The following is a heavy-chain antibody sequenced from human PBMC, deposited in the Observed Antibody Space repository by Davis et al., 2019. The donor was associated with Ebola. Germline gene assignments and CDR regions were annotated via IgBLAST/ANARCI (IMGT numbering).Heavy chain of an antibody. D-gene: IGHD2-2*02. Sequence: GESLKISCAASGFTFSSYWMSWVRQAPGKGLEWVANIKQDGSEKYYVDSVKGRFTISRDNAKNSLYLQMNSLRAEDTAVYYCARARHVVVPAAIRDYYYMDVWGKGTTVTVSS. J-gene: IGHJ6*03. CDR1: GFTFSSYW. CDR3: ARARHVVVPAAIRDYYYMDV. V-gene: IGHV3-7*01. CDR2: IKQDGSEK.